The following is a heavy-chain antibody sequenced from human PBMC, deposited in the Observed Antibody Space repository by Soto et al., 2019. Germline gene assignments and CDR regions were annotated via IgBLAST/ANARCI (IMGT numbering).Heavy chain of an antibody. CDR1: SGSISGYY. CDR2: VYYSGSS. D-gene: IGHD2-21*01. Sequence: QVQLQESGPGLVKSSETLSLTCTVSSGSISGYYWNWIRRPPGRGLEWIGYVYYSGSSHDNPSLKSRVTISVDTSKNQISLNLSSVTAADTAVYYCAREYSRNCFDPWGQGTLVTVSS. V-gene: IGHV4-59*01. CDR3: AREYSRNCFDP. J-gene: IGHJ5*02.